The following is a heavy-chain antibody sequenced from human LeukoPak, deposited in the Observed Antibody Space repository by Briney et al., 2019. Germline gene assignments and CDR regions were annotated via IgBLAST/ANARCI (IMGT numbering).Heavy chain of an antibody. J-gene: IGHJ5*02. CDR1: GYTFSSYG. CDR2: ISAYNGNT. V-gene: IGHV1-18*01. CDR3: ARDVGDIVTIPAAISVP. D-gene: IGHD2-2*01. Sequence: ASVKVSCKASGYTFSSYGISWVRQAPGQGLEWMGWISAYNGNTNYAQMVQGRVTMTTDTSTSTAYMEVRSLRSDDTAMHYCARDVGDIVTIPAAISVPWGQGTLVTVSS.